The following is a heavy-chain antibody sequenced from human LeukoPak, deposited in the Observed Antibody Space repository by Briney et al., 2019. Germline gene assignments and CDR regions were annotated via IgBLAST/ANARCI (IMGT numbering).Heavy chain of an antibody. Sequence: GGSLRLSCAASGFTFSSYEMNWVRQAPGKGLEWVSYISSSGSTIYYADSVKGRLSISRDNSKNTLYLQMNSLRAEDTAVYYCAKGFKAFDYWGQGTLVTVPS. V-gene: IGHV3-48*03. J-gene: IGHJ4*02. CDR2: ISSSGSTI. CDR1: GFTFSSYE. CDR3: AKGFKAFDY.